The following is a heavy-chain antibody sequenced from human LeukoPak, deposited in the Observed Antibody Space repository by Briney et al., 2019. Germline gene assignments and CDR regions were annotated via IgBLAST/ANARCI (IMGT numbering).Heavy chain of an antibody. CDR2: IYYSGST. Sequence: SETLSLTCTVSGGAISSYYWSWIRQPPGKGLEWIGYIYYSGSTNYNPSLKSRVTISVDTTKNQFSLKLSSVTAADTAVYYCARGTMMVGPWGQGTLVTVSS. CDR3: ARGTMMVGP. CDR1: GGAISSYY. D-gene: IGHD3-22*01. V-gene: IGHV4-59*01. J-gene: IGHJ5*02.